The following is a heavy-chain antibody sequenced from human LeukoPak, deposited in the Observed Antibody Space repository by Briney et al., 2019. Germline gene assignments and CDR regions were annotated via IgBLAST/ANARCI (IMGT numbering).Heavy chain of an antibody. CDR1: GFSFSGSS. D-gene: IGHD3-16*01. J-gene: IGHJ4*02. Sequence: GGSLRLSCATSGFSFSGSSIHWVRQASGKGLEWIGRIRSKANNYATTYAVSVKDRFIISRDDSINTAYLHMSGLQTEDTAVYYCTRLAPSFSDYLKDYWGQGTLVTVSS. CDR3: TRLAPSFSDYLKDY. CDR2: IRSKANNYAT. V-gene: IGHV3-73*01.